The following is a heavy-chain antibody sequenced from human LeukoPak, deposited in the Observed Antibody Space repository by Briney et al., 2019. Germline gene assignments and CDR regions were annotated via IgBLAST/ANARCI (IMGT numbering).Heavy chain of an antibody. J-gene: IGHJ6*02. CDR1: GFSLSDNG. V-gene: IGHV3-48*02. CDR2: ITMNSVR. D-gene: IGHD2-2*01. CDR3: ARRYCSSTSCYLNFYYYYGMDV. Sequence: PGGSLRLSCSASGFSLSDNGMSWVRQAPGKGLEWVSYITMNSVRLYADSMKGRFTISRDNDKNSVYLQMNSLRDEDTAVYYCARRYCSSTSCYLNFYYYYGMDVWGQGTTVTVSS.